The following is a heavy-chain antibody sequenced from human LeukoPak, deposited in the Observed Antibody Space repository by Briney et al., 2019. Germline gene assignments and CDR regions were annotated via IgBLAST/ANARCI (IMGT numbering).Heavy chain of an antibody. V-gene: IGHV1-24*01. CDR3: ATGVGYSSGRYTLDY. D-gene: IGHD6-19*01. Sequence: GASVKVSCKVSGYTLTELSMHWVRQAPGKGLEWMGGFDPEDGETIYAQKFQGRVTMTEDTSTDTAYMELSSLRSEDTAVYYCATGVGYSSGRYTLDYWGQGTLVTVSS. J-gene: IGHJ4*02. CDR2: FDPEDGET. CDR1: GYTLTELS.